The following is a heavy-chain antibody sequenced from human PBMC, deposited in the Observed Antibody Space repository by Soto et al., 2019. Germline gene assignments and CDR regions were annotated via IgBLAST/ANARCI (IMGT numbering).Heavy chain of an antibody. J-gene: IGHJ4*02. CDR2: ISGSGGST. D-gene: IGHD3-10*01. CDR1: GFTFSSYA. CDR3: AKSTGWFGDFDH. Sequence: LRLSCAASGFTFSSYAMSWVRQAPGKGLEWVSAISGSGGSTYYADSVKGRFTISRDNSKNTLYLQMNSLRAEDTAVYYCAKSTGWFGDFDHWCQGTLVTVTT. V-gene: IGHV3-23*01.